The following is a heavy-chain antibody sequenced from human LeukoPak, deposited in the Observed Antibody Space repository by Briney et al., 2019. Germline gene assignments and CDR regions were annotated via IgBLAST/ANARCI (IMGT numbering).Heavy chain of an antibody. CDR2: MNPNSGNT. CDR3: ARYREKGGSYYVDFDY. V-gene: IGHV1-8*01. Sequence: GASVKVPCKASGYTFTSYDINWVRQATGQGLEWMGWMNPNSGNTGYAQKFQGRVTMTRNTSISTAYMELSSLRSEDTAVYYCARYREKGGSYYVDFDYWGQGTLVTVSS. CDR1: GYTFTSYD. D-gene: IGHD1-26*01. J-gene: IGHJ4*02.